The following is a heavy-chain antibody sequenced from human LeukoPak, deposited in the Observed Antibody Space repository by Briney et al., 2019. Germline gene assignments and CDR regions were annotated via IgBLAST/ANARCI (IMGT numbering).Heavy chain of an antibody. CDR3: ARGAHIVVVTAIRYGMDV. V-gene: IGHV3-74*01. Sequence: GGSLRLSCAASGFTFSSYWMNWVRQVPGKGLVWVSRIVSDGSNTNYADSVKGRFTISRDNAKNTLYLQMNSLRVEDTAVYYCARGAHIVVVTAIRYGMDVWGQGTTVTVSS. CDR2: IVSDGSNT. CDR1: GFTFSSYW. J-gene: IGHJ6*02. D-gene: IGHD2-21*02.